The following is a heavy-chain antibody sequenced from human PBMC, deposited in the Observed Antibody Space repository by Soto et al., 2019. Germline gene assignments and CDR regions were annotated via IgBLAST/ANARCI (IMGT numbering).Heavy chain of an antibody. V-gene: IGHV4-34*01. CDR3: ERAVVVAGFDY. J-gene: IGHJ4*02. D-gene: IGHD6-19*01. Sequence: SETLSLTCAVYGGSFSGYYWSWIRQPPGKGLEWIGEINHSGSTNYNPSLKSRVTISVDTSKNQFSLKLSSVTAADTAVYYCERAVVVAGFDYWGQGTLVTVSS. CDR1: GGSFSGYY. CDR2: INHSGST.